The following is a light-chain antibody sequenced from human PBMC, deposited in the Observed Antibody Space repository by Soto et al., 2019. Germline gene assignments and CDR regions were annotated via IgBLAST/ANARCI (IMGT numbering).Light chain of an antibody. CDR3: QQYDISSGT. V-gene: IGKV1-5*01. CDR1: QSIGVW. CDR2: DAS. Sequence: DIKMTQSPSTLSSSVGDRVTITCRASQSIGVWLAWYQQKPGRAPKLLIYDASTLQRGVPSRFSGSGSGTEFTLNISSPQPEDFATYYCQQYDISSGTFGQGTKVDIK. J-gene: IGKJ1*01.